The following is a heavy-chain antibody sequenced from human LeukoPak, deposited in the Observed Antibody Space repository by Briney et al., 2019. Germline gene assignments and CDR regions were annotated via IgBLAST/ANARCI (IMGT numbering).Heavy chain of an antibody. Sequence: SQTLSLTCSVSGDSISSGGYFWTWIRQPPGKGLEWIGYIDHSGTTYSNPSLQSRVSISVDTSENQFSLNLNSVTAADTAVYYCARVFGLISGYFDYWGPGTLVTVSS. CDR1: GDSISSGGYF. J-gene: IGHJ4*02. D-gene: IGHD3/OR15-3a*01. CDR2: IDHSGTT. CDR3: ARVFGLISGYFDY. V-gene: IGHV4-30-2*01.